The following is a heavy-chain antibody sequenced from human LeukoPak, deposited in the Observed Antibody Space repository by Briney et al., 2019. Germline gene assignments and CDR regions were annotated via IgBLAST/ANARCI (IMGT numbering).Heavy chain of an antibody. J-gene: IGHJ6*03. Sequence: GSLRLSCAASGFTFSSYEMNWVRQAPGKGLEWIGSIYHSGSTYYNPSLKSRVTISVDTSKNQFSLKLSSVTAADTAVYYCARILTKGNPAYYYYYMDVWGKGTTVTVSS. D-gene: IGHD3-9*01. V-gene: IGHV4-38-2*01. CDR1: GFTFSSYE. CDR2: IYHSGST. CDR3: ARILTKGNPAYYYYYMDV.